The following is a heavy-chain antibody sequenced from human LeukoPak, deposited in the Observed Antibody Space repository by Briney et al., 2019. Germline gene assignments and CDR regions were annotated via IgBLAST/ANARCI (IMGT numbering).Heavy chain of an antibody. CDR2: SGSGGST. J-gene: IGHJ4*02. Sequence: GGSLRLSCAASGFTFSSYAMTWVRQAPGKGLEWVSASGSGGSTYYADSVRGRFTISRDNSKDTLYLQMNSLRVEDTAIYYCAKVSSRYCRGGTCYFDYWGQGTLVTVSS. CDR1: GFTFSSYA. V-gene: IGHV3-23*01. D-gene: IGHD2-15*01. CDR3: AKVSSRYCRGGTCYFDY.